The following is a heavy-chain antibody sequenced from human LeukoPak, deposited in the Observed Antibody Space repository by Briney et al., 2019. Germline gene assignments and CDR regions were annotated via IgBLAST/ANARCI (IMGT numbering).Heavy chain of an antibody. CDR1: GGSISSSNW. V-gene: IGHV4-39*01. CDR2: IYYSGSP. D-gene: IGHD2-2*01. Sequence: SETLSLTCAVSGGSISSSNWWSWVRQPPGKGLEWIGSIYYSGSPYYNPSLKIRVTISVDTSKNQFSLKLSSVTAADTAVYYCARQTSPYCTSTSCYLFGDYWGQGTLVTVSS. CDR3: ARQTSPYCTSTSCYLFGDY. J-gene: IGHJ4*02.